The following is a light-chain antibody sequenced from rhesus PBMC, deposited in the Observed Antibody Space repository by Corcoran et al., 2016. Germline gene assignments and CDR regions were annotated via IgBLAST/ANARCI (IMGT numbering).Light chain of an antibody. CDR1: QGISNW. CDR2: AAT. CDR3: QQPNTHPFT. Sequence: DIQMTQSPSSLSASVGDRVTINCQASQGISNWLAWYQQKTGKAPKLLIEAATSLQSGVPSRFSGSGSGTDFTLTISSLQPEYFATYYCQQPNTHPFTFGPGTKLDVK. J-gene: IGKJ3*01. V-gene: IGKV1-18*01.